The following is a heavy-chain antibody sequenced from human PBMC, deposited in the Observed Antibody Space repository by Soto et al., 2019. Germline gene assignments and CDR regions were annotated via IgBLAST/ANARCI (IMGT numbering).Heavy chain of an antibody. CDR1: GFTFSSYS. Sequence: EVQLVESGGGLVKPGGSLRLSCAASGFTFSSYSMNWVRQAPGKGLEWVSSISSSSSYIYYADSVKGRFTISRDNAKNSLYLQMNSLRAEDTAVYYCARDVDTAMVTWDYWGQGTLVIVSS. J-gene: IGHJ4*02. CDR2: ISSSSSYI. V-gene: IGHV3-21*01. D-gene: IGHD5-18*01. CDR3: ARDVDTAMVTWDY.